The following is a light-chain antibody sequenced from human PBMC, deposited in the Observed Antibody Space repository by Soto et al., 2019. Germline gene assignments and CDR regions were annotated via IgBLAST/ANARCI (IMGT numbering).Light chain of an antibody. CDR1: QSIGNF. J-gene: IGKJ1*01. CDR3: QQSHTSPPT. V-gene: IGKV1-39*01. CDR2: AAS. Sequence: DIQMTHSPPSLSASVGDRVTITCRASQSIGNFLNWYQQRQGQVPKLLIYAASNLHTGVPSRFSGRGSGTDFTLTISSLHPEDVTTYFCQQSHTSPPTFGQGTKVDI.